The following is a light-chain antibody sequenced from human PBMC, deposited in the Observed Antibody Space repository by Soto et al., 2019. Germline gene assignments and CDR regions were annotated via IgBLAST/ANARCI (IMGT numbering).Light chain of an antibody. CDR3: TSYTRSTTPYI. CDR2: EVS. V-gene: IGLV2-14*01. J-gene: IGLJ1*01. Sequence: QSVLTQPPSASGSPGQSVTISCTGTSGDVGGYNYVSWYQQHPGKAPKLMIYEVSNRPSGVSNRFSGSKSGNSASLTISGLQAEDEADYYCTSYTRSTTPYIYGTG. CDR1: SGDVGGYNY.